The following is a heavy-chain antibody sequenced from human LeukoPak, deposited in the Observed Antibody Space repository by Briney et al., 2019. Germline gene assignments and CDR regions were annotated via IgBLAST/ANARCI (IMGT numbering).Heavy chain of an antibody. CDR1: GGSISSGSYY. Sequence: PSETLSLTCTVTGGSISSGSYYWSWIRQPAGKGLEWIGRIYTSGSTNYNPSLKSRVTISVDTSKNQFSLKLSSVTAADTAVYYCAGGEGGSYSVGYWGQGTLVTVSS. J-gene: IGHJ4*02. CDR2: IYTSGST. D-gene: IGHD1-26*01. V-gene: IGHV4-61*02. CDR3: AGGEGGSYSVGY.